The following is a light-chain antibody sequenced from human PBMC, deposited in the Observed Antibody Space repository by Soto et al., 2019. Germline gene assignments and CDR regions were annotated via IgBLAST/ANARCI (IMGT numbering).Light chain of an antibody. J-gene: IGKJ1*01. V-gene: IGKV3-15*01. CDR2: GAS. CDR1: QSVSGN. Sequence: EIVMTQSPSTLSVSPGERATLSCRASQSVSGNLAWYQQKPGQAPRLLIYGASTRATGVPARFSGSGSGTEFPLTISSLQSEDFAFYYCQQYDNWPPTFGQGTKVEIK. CDR3: QQYDNWPPT.